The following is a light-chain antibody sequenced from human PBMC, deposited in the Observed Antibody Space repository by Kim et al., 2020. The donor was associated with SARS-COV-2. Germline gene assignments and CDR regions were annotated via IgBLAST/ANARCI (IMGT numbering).Light chain of an antibody. CDR3: QAWDSSTGV. V-gene: IGLV3-1*01. CDR1: ELGDKY. Sequence: ESPGQTASITGARDELGDKYGCWYQQKPGQSPVLVIYQDSKRPSGVPERFSGSNSGNTATLTISGTQAMDEADYYSQAWDSSTGVFGGGTKLTVL. CDR2: QDS. J-gene: IGLJ3*02.